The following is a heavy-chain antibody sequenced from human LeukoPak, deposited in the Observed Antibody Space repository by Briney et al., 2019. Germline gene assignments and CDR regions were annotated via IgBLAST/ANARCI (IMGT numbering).Heavy chain of an antibody. V-gene: IGHV4-39*01. CDR2: IYYSGST. Sequence: SETLSLTCTVSGGSISSSSYYWGWIRQPPGKGLEWIGSIYYSGSTYYNPSLKSRVTISVDTSKNQFSLKLSSVTAADTAVYYCARLQGSGYDDWYFDLWGRGTLVTVSS. CDR3: ARLQGSGYDDWYFDL. D-gene: IGHD5-12*01. J-gene: IGHJ2*01. CDR1: GGSISSSSYY.